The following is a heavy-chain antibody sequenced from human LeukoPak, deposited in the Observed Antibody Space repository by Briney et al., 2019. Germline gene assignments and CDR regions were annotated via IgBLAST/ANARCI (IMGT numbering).Heavy chain of an antibody. CDR2: INSDGSST. J-gene: IGHJ4*02. D-gene: IGHD3-22*01. Sequence: PGGSLRLSCAASGFTFSSYWMHWVRQAPGKGLVWVSRINSDGSSTSYADSVKGRFTISRDNAKNTLYLQMNSLRAEDTAVYYCAKGYYYDSSGYSGLNYFDYWGQGTLVTVSS. CDR3: AKGYYYDSSGYSGLNYFDY. V-gene: IGHV3-74*01. CDR1: GFTFSSYW.